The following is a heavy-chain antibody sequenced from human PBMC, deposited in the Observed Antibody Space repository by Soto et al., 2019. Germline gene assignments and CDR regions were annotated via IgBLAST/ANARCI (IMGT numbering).Heavy chain of an antibody. CDR1: GGTFNRET. J-gene: IGHJ6*04. Sequence: QAQLVQSGAEVKKPGSSVKVSCKASGGTFNRETFSWVRQAPGQGLQWMGRIIPVLDLADYAQKFEGRVTITADTSTTPVYLDLSGLGSDDTAVYYCARGGKLGGDLDVWGKGTPVIVSS. CDR3: ARGGKLGGDLDV. V-gene: IGHV1-69*02. D-gene: IGHD3-10*01. CDR2: IIPVLDLA.